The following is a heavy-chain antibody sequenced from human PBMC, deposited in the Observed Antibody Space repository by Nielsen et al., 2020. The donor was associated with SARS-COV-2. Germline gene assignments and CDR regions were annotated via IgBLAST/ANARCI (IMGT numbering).Heavy chain of an antibody. D-gene: IGHD6-13*01. CDR1: GFTIRGYG. Sequence: GGSLRLSCEASGFTIRGYGMHWVRQAPGKGLEWVTFISYDGSVKYYADSVKGRFTISTDLSNNTLYLQMNSLRVEDTAIYYCTKGAQLGDYWGQGTLVSVSS. CDR3: TKGAQLGDY. V-gene: IGHV3-30*18. CDR2: ISYDGSVK. J-gene: IGHJ4*02.